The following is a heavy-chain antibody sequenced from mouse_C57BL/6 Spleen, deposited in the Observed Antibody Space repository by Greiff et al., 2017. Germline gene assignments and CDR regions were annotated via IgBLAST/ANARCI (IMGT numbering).Heavy chain of an antibody. J-gene: IGHJ1*03. CDR2: IDPSDSYT. CDR1: GYTFTSYW. CDR3: AVGADLYFGG. Sequence: QVQLQQPGAELVKPGASVKLSCKASGYTFTSYWMQWVKQRPGQGLEWIGEIDPSDSYTNYNQKFKGKATLTVDTSSSTAYMQLSSLTSEDSAVYYCAVGADLYFGGWGTGTTVTV. V-gene: IGHV1-50*01.